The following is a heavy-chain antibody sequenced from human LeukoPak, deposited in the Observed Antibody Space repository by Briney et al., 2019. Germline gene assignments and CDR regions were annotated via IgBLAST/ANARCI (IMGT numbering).Heavy chain of an antibody. CDR2: IKEDGSEK. CDR1: GFTFSSNW. Sequence: GGSLRLSCAASGFTFSSNWMSWVRQAPGKGLEWVANIKEDGSEKYYVDSVKGRFTISRENAKNTLYLQMNSLRAEDTAVYYCARENIAAAGPNPNFDYWGQGTLVTVSS. V-gene: IGHV3-7*01. CDR3: ARENIAAAGPNPNFDY. D-gene: IGHD6-13*01. J-gene: IGHJ4*02.